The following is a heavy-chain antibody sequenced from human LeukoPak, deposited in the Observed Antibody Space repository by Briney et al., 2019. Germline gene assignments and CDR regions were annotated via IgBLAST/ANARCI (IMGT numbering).Heavy chain of an antibody. CDR1: GFIFRSYA. CDR2: IDNSGGVT. D-gene: IGHD2-2*01. Sequence: GGSLRLSCAASGFIFRSYAMSWVRQAPGKGLEWVSGIDNSGGVTYYADSVKGRFTIPRDDSKNTLYLQMNSLRADDTAVYYCAKDSPGCSSTSCYFHYWGQGSLVTVSS. J-gene: IGHJ4*02. CDR3: AKDSPGCSSTSCYFHY. V-gene: IGHV3-23*01.